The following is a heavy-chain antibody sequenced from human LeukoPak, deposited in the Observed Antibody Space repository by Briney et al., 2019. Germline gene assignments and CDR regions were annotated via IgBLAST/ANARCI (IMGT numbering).Heavy chain of an antibody. CDR1: GFTFSSYA. D-gene: IGHD5-24*01. V-gene: IGHV3-30-3*01. J-gene: IGHJ4*02. Sequence: GGSLRLSCAASGFTFSSYAMHWVRQAPGKGLEWVAVISYDGSNKYYADSVKGRFTISRDNSKNTLYLQMNSLRAEDTAVYYCARDYLLERWLQLRGIDYWGQGTLVTVSS. CDR2: ISYDGSNK. CDR3: ARDYLLERWLQLRGIDY.